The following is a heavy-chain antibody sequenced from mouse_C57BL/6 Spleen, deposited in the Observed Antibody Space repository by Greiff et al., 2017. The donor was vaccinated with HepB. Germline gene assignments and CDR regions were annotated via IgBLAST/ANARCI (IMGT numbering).Heavy chain of an antibody. Sequence: EVHLVESGGGLVKPGGSLKLSCAASGFTFSDYGMHWVRQAPEKGLEWVAYISRGSSTIYYADTVKGRFTISRDNATNTLFLQMTSLRSEDTAMYYCARSYYSKYYDAMDYWGQGTSVTVSS. J-gene: IGHJ4*01. V-gene: IGHV5-17*01. D-gene: IGHD2-5*01. CDR1: GFTFSDYG. CDR2: ISRGSSTI. CDR3: ARSYYSKYYDAMDY.